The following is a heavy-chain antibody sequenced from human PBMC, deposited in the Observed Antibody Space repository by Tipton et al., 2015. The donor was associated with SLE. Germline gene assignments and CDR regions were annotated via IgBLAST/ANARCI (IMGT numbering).Heavy chain of an antibody. J-gene: IGHJ4*02. CDR1: GGSFSGFY. CDR3: ARDRPDYYFDY. Sequence: GPVKPSETLSLTCAVYGGSFSGFYWNWIRQPPGKGLEWIGEINHSGSTYYNPSLKSRVTISVDTSKNQFSLKLSSVTAADTAVYYCARDRPDYYFDYWGQGILVTVSS. CDR2: INHSGST. V-gene: IGHV4-34*01. D-gene: IGHD1-14*01.